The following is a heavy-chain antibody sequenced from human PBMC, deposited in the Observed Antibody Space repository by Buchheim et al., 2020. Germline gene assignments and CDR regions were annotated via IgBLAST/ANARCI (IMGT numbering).Heavy chain of an antibody. J-gene: IGHJ4*02. CDR1: GFTFSSYW. V-gene: IGHV3-74*01. CDR2: INSDGSSS. Sequence: EVQLVESGGGLVQPGGSLRLSCAASGFTFSSYWMHWVRQAPGKGPVWVSRINSDGSSSCYADSVRGRFTISRDNAKNTLYLQMNSLRAEDTAVYYCAREDFWSGYYTADYWGQGTL. CDR3: AREDFWSGYYTADY. D-gene: IGHD3-3*01.